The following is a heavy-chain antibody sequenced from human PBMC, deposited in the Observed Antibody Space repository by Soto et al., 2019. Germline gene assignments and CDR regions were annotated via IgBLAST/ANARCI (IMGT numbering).Heavy chain of an antibody. CDR2: IYPGDSDT. CDR1: TSQG. J-gene: IGHJ3*02. V-gene: IGHV5-51*01. Sequence: TSQGGGWILTLPGKGLEWMGIIYPGDSDTRYSPSFQGQVTISADKSISTAYLQWSSLKASDTAIYYCAGETMVAHAAFDIWGHGKMV. CDR3: AGETMVAHAAFDI. D-gene: IGHD3-10*01.